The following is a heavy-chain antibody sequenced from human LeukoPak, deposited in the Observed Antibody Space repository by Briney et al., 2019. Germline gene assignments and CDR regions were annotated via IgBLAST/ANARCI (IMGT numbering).Heavy chain of an antibody. D-gene: IGHD1-26*01. V-gene: IGHV3-33*01. CDR1: GFTFSSYG. CDR2: IWYDGSNK. Sequence: GGSLRLSCAASGFTFSSYGMHWVRQAPGKGLEWVAVIWYDGSNKYYADSVKGRFTISGDISKNTLYLQMNSLRAEDTAVYYCTREVIVGATSDYFDYWGQGTLVTVSS. CDR3: TREVIVGATSDYFDY. J-gene: IGHJ4*02.